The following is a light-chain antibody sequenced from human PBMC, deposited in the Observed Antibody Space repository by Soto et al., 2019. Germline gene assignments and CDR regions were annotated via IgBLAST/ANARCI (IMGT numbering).Light chain of an antibody. CDR1: QSLVHSDGNTY. Sequence: DIVLTQTPLSSPVTLGQPASISCRSSQSLVHSDGNTYLNWLQQRPGQPPRLLIYEVSNRFSGVPDRFSGSGAGTDFTLEISRVEAEEVGVYYCMQATQFPLTFGGGTQVEIK. V-gene: IGKV2-24*01. J-gene: IGKJ4*01. CDR2: EVS. CDR3: MQATQFPLT.